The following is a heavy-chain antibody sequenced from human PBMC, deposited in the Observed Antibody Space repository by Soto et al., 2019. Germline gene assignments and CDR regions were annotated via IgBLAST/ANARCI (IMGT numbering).Heavy chain of an antibody. J-gene: IGHJ4*02. CDR1: GASISSDNW. Sequence: QVQLQESGPGLVKPSETLSLTCAVSGASISSDNWWIWVRQPPGKGLEWIGETYHRGNTYYNPSLKSRVTMSVDKSHNQVSLNLTSVTAADTALYYCARGLYSTSLDWGRGILVTVSS. V-gene: IGHV4-4*02. D-gene: IGHD6-6*01. CDR3: ARGLYSTSLD. CDR2: TYHRGNT.